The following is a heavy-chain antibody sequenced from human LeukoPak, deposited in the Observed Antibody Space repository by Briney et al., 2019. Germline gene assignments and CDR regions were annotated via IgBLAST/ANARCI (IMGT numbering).Heavy chain of an antibody. CDR2: INHSGST. Sequence: SETLSLTCAVYGGSFSGYYWSWIRQPPGKVLEWIGEINHSGSTNYNPSLKSRVTISVDTSKNQFSLKLSSVTAADTAMYYCARDLLHRGYAFDIWGQGSMVTVSS. J-gene: IGHJ3*02. CDR1: GGSFSGYY. CDR3: ARDLLHRGYAFDI. V-gene: IGHV4-34*01. D-gene: IGHD5-12*01.